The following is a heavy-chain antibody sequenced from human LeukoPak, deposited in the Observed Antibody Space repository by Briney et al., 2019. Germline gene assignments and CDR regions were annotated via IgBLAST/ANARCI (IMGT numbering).Heavy chain of an antibody. CDR3: ARATYYDFWSGYFPDY. CDR2: IKQDGSEK. D-gene: IGHD3-3*01. CDR1: GFTFSDYY. Sequence: GGSLRLSCAASGFTFSDYYMSWVRQAPGKGLEWVANIKQDGSEKYYVDSVKGRFTISRDNAKNSLYLQMNSLRAEDTAVYYCARATYYDFWSGYFPDYWGQGTLVTVSS. J-gene: IGHJ4*02. V-gene: IGHV3-7*01.